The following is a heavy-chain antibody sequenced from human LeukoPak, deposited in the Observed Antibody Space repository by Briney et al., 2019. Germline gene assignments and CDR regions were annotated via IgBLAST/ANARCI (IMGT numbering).Heavy chain of an antibody. CDR1: GFTFSSYS. Sequence: GGSLRLSCAASGFTFSSYSMIWVRQAPGKGLEWVSAITASGDDSYYADSVKGRFAISRDNSKNTFYLQMISLRAEDTAIYYCAKDRRQISVATTFDSWGQGTLVTVSS. CDR3: AKDRRQISVATTFDS. CDR2: ITASGDDS. D-gene: IGHD5-12*01. V-gene: IGHV3-23*01. J-gene: IGHJ4*02.